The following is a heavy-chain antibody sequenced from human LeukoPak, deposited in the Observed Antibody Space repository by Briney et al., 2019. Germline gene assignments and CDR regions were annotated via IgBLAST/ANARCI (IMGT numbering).Heavy chain of an antibody. V-gene: IGHV4-31*03. D-gene: IGHD1-7*01. CDR2: IYYSGST. CDR1: GGSISSGGYS. CDR3: ARDSLITGTTRGFDY. Sequence: SHTLSLTCTVSGGSISSGGYSWSWIRQHPGKGLEWIGYIYYSGSTYYNPSLKSRVTISVDTSKNQFSLKLSSVTAADTAVYYCARDSLITGTTRGFDYWGQGTLVTVSS. J-gene: IGHJ4*02.